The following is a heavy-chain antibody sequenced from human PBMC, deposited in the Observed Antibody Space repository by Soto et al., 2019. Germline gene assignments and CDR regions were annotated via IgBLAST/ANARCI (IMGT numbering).Heavy chain of an antibody. CDR2: TYYRSKWYN. Sequence: SQTLSLTCAISGDSVSSNSAAWNWIRQSPSRGLEWLGRTYYRSKWYNDYAVSVKSRITINPDTSKNQFSLQLNSVTPEDTAVYYCARGRYSSSWYRNYYSGMDVWGQGTTVTVSS. CDR3: ARGRYSSSWYRNYYSGMDV. J-gene: IGHJ6*02. D-gene: IGHD6-13*01. V-gene: IGHV6-1*01. CDR1: GDSVSSNSAA.